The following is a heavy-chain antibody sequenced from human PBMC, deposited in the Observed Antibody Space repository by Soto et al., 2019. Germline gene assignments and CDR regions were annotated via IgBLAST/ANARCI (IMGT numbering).Heavy chain of an antibody. CDR3: ARDPIAVAGNFDY. Sequence: ASVKVSCKSSVYTFTGYCIHWVLQAPGQGLEWMGWINPNSGGTNYAQKFQGWVTMTRDTSISTAYMELSRLRSDDTVVYYWARDPIAVAGNFDYWGQGTLVTVSS. CDR2: INPNSGGT. J-gene: IGHJ4*02. V-gene: IGHV1-2*04. D-gene: IGHD6-19*01. CDR1: VYTFTGYC.